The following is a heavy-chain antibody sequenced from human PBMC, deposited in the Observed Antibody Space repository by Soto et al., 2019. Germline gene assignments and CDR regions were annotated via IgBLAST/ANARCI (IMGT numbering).Heavy chain of an antibody. CDR3: AKDTVVVAGAKGGYDY. CDR2: ISGSGGTT. D-gene: IGHD2-15*01. CDR1: AFTFTSYA. J-gene: IGHJ4*02. V-gene: IGHV3-23*01. Sequence: GGSLRLSCAASAFTFTSYAMTWVRQAPGKGLEWVSAISGSGGTTDYAESVRGRFTISRDNSKSTLYLQMESLRAEDTAVYYCAKDTVVVAGAKGGYDYWGQGTLVTVSS.